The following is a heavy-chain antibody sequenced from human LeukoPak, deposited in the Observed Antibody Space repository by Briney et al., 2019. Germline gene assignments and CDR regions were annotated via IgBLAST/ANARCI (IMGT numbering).Heavy chain of an antibody. CDR2: ISSSSSYI. Sequence: GGSLRLSCAASGFTFSSNSMNWVRQAPGKGLEWVSSISSSSSYIYYADSVKGRFTISRDNAKNSLYLQMNSLRAEDTAVYYCARSLPEGKCYYYWGQGTLVTVSS. V-gene: IGHV3-21*01. CDR3: ARSLPEGKCYYY. J-gene: IGHJ4*02. D-gene: IGHD2-15*01. CDR1: GFTFSSNS.